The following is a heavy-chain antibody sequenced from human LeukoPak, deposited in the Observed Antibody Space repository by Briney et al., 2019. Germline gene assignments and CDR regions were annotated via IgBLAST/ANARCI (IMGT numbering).Heavy chain of an antibody. CDR1: GYTFTGYY. Sequence: REASVKVSCKASGYTFTGYYMHWVRQAPGQGLEWMGWINPNSGGTNYAQKFQGRVTMTRDTSISTAYMELSRLRSDDTAVYYCAKGYSGYDSHGPYYYYYYMDVWGKGTTVTVSS. V-gene: IGHV1-2*02. D-gene: IGHD5-12*01. CDR3: AKGYSGYDSHGPYYYYYYMDV. CDR2: INPNSGGT. J-gene: IGHJ6*03.